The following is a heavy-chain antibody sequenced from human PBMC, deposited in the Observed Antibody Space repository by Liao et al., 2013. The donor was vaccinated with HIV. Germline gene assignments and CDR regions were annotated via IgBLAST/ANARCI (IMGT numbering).Heavy chain of an antibody. Sequence: QVQLQESGPGLVKPSQTLSLTCTVSGGSINSGSYFWSWIRQPAGKGLEWIGHLYSSGNTNYNPSLKSRVTISVDTSKNQFSLKLSSVTAADTAVYYCARDSPFYFDYWGQGTLVTVSS. CDR3: ARDSPFYFDY. J-gene: IGHJ4*02. CDR2: LYSSGNT. CDR1: GGSINSGSYF. V-gene: IGHV4-61*02.